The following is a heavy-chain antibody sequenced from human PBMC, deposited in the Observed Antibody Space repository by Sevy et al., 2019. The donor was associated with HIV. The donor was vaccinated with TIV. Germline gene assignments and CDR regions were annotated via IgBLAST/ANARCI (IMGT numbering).Heavy chain of an antibody. J-gene: IGHJ6*02. CDR2: IYYSGST. Sequence: SGTLSLTCTVSGGSISSYYWSWIRQPPGKGLEWIGYIYYSGSTNYNPSLKSRVTISVDTSKNQFSLKLSSVTAADTAVYYCASFAATGYYGMDVWGQGTTVTVSS. CDR3: ASFAATGYYGMDV. D-gene: IGHD6-13*01. CDR1: GGSISSYY. V-gene: IGHV4-59*13.